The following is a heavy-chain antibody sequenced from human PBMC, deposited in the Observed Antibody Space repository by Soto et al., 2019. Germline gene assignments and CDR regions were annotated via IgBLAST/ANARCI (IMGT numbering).Heavy chain of an antibody. CDR1: GGSFSGYY. J-gene: IGHJ6*03. Sequence: PSETLSLTCAVYGGSFSGYYWSWIRQPPGKGLEWIGEINHSGSTNYNPSLKSRVTISVDTSKNQFSLMLSSVTAADTAVYYCSRGPDCSSTSCYGSYYYYYMDVWGKGTTVTVSS. CDR2: INHSGST. V-gene: IGHV4-34*01. CDR3: SRGPDCSSTSCYGSYYYYYMDV. D-gene: IGHD2-2*01.